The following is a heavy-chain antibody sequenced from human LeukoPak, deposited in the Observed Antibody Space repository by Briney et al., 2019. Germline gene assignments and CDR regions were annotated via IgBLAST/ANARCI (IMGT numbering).Heavy chain of an antibody. CDR3: AIGYTRTAICPEFDC. Sequence: ASVKVSCKPSGYSLTSYGLSWVRPAPEGRLGWMGWIFAYIGNTKYTQKLKGRVTMTPDTSTSTAYMELRSLRCDDTAVYYCAIGYTRTAICPEFDCWGQGTLVTVSS. D-gene: IGHD2-21*02. J-gene: IGHJ4*02. V-gene: IGHV1-18*01. CDR2: IFAYIGNT. CDR1: GYSLTSYG.